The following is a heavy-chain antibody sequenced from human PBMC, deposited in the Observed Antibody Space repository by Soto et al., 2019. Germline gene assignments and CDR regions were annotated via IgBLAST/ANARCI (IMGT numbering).Heavy chain of an antibody. D-gene: IGHD5-12*01. V-gene: IGHV3-48*01. J-gene: IGHJ4*02. Sequence: EVQLVESGGGLVQPGGSLRLSCADSGSTFSTDSMNWVRQAPGKGLEWVSYMSSSSTSISYADSVKGRFTVSRDNAKNSLYLQMNSLRAEDTAIYYCARGWHGYDFAYWGQGTLVTVSS. CDR1: GSTFSTDS. CDR3: ARGWHGYDFAY. CDR2: MSSSSTSI.